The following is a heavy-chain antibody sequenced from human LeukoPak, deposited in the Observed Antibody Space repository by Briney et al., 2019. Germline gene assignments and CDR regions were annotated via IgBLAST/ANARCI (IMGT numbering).Heavy chain of an antibody. Sequence: GGSLRLSCSASRFTFEHYAMHWVRQAPGKGLEWVSGISWNSGAKGYADSVKGRFTISRDNAKNALYLQMNNLRAEDTAFYYCAKALPIAEAGNRESCYYALDVWGQGTTVIVSS. CDR1: RFTFEHYA. V-gene: IGHV3-9*01. J-gene: IGHJ6*02. D-gene: IGHD6-19*01. CDR2: ISWNSGAK. CDR3: AKALPIAEAGNRESCYYALDV.